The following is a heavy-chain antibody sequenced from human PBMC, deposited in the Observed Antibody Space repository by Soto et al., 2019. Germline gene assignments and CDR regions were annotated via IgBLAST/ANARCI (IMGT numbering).Heavy chain of an antibody. D-gene: IGHD4-17*01. Sequence: GESLKISCKASGYIFTLYWIGWVRQMPGKGLEWMEIIYPGDSDTRYSPSFQGQVTISADKSISTASLQWSSLKASDTAVYYCARQSPTPGYYYFSYGMDVWGQGTTVTVSS. CDR1: GYIFTLYW. J-gene: IGHJ6*02. CDR2: IYPGDSDT. V-gene: IGHV5-51*01. CDR3: ARQSPTPGYYYFSYGMDV.